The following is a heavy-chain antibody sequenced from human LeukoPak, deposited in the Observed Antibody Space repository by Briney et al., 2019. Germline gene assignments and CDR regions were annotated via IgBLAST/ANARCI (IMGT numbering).Heavy chain of an antibody. J-gene: IGHJ4*02. Sequence: GGSLRLSCAASGFTFSSYGMHWVRQAPGKGLEWVAVISYDGSNKYYADSVKGRFTISRDNSKNTLYLQMNSLRAEDTAVYYCAKDADDYGDYVLWYFDYWGQGTLVTVSS. CDR2: ISYDGSNK. V-gene: IGHV3-30*18. D-gene: IGHD4-17*01. CDR1: GFTFSSYG. CDR3: AKDADDYGDYVLWYFDY.